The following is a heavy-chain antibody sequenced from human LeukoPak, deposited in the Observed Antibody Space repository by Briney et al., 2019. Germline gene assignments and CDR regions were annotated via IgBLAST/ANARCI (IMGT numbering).Heavy chain of an antibody. J-gene: IGHJ4*02. CDR1: GGSISSGDYY. V-gene: IGHV4-31*03. CDR2: IYYSGTT. Sequence: SETLSLTCTVSGGSISSGDYYWSWIRQHPGKGLEWIGCIYYSGTTYYHPSLTSRVAISVDTSKNQFPLKLSSVTAADTAVYYCARSGTVTTWNYWGQGTLVTVSS. D-gene: IGHD4-17*01. CDR3: ARSGTVTTWNY.